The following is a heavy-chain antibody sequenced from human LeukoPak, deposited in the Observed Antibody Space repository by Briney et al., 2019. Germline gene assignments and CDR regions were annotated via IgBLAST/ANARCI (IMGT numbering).Heavy chain of an antibody. D-gene: IGHD6-19*01. V-gene: IGHV1-2*02. CDR2: INPNSGGT. Sequence: ASVKVSCKASGYTFTGYYMHWVRQAPGQGLEWMGWINPNSGGTVYAQKFQGRVTMTRDTSINTAYMELSRLRSDDTGVYYCARDPASGWNGHNAFDMWGPGTMVTVSS. CDR1: GYTFTGYY. J-gene: IGHJ3*02. CDR3: ARDPASGWNGHNAFDM.